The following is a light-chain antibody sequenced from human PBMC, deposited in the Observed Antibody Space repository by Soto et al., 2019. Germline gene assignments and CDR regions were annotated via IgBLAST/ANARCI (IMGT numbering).Light chain of an antibody. V-gene: IGKV3-20*01. Sequence: EIVLTQSPGTLSLSPGERATLSCRASQSVSSSYLAWYQQKPGQAPRLLIYGASSRPTGIPDRFSGSGSVTDFTLTISRLEPEDFAVYYCQQYGSSPYTFGQGTKLEIK. CDR2: GAS. J-gene: IGKJ2*01. CDR3: QQYGSSPYT. CDR1: QSVSSSY.